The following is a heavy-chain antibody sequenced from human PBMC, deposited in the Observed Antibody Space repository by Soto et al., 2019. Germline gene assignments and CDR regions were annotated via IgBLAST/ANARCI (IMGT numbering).Heavy chain of an antibody. CDR2: INPSGGST. D-gene: IGHD3-9*01. Sequence: RASVKVSCKASGYTFTSYYMHWVRQAPGQGLEWMGIINPSGGSTSYAQKFQGRVTMTRDTSTSTVYMELSSLRSEDTAVYYCARGGCYDILTGYYKKGADYYYYMDVWGKGTTVTSP. V-gene: IGHV1-46*03. CDR1: GYTFTSYY. J-gene: IGHJ6*03. CDR3: ARGGCYDILTGYYKKGADYYYYMDV.